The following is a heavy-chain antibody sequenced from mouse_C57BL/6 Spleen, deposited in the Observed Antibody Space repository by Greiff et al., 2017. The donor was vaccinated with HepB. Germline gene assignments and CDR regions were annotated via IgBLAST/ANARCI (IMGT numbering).Heavy chain of an antibody. CDR3: ARSTGNYWDDY. D-gene: IGHD4-1*01. Sequence: QVQLQQSGAELVKPGASVKISCKASGYAFSSYWMNWVKQRPGKGLEWIGQIYPGDGDTNYNGKFKGKATLTADKSSSTAYLQLSSLTSEDSAVYFCARSTGNYWDDYWGQGTTLTVSS. J-gene: IGHJ2*01. CDR1: GYAFSSYW. CDR2: IYPGDGDT. V-gene: IGHV1-80*01.